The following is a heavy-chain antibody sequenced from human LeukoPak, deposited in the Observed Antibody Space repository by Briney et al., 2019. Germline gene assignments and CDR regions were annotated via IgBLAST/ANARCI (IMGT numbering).Heavy chain of an antibody. CDR2: ISPNSGGT. CDR3: AKYHTIRSFDY. CDR1: GYTFIGYY. Sequence: ASVNVSCKASGYTFIGYYMQWVRQAPGQGLEWMGWISPNSGGTNYAHKFQGRVTMTRDTSISTAYMELSGLRSDDTAVYYCAKYHTIRSFDYWGQGTLVTVSS. J-gene: IGHJ4*02. V-gene: IGHV1-2*07. D-gene: IGHD3-3*01.